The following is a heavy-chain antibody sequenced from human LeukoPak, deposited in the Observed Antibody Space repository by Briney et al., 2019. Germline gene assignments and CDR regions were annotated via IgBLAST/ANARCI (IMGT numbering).Heavy chain of an antibody. V-gene: IGHV4-39*07. CDR2: INHSGST. CDR1: GGSISSSSYY. CDR3: ARDFSSSSTVYYYYYMDV. J-gene: IGHJ6*03. Sequence: PSETLSLTCTVSGGSISSSSYYWGWIRQPPGKGLEWIGGINHSGSTNYNPSLKSRVTISVDTSKNQFSLKLSSVTAADTAIYYCARDFSSSSTVYYYYYMDVWGKGTTVTVSS. D-gene: IGHD6-6*01.